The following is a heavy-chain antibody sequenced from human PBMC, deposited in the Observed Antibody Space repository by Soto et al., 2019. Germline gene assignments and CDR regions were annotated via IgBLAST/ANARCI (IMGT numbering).Heavy chain of an antibody. CDR2: ISAYNGNT. J-gene: IGHJ4*02. Sequence: RASVKVSCKASGYTFTSYGISWVRQAPGQGLEWMGWISAYNGNTNYAQKLQGRVTMTTDTSTSTAYMELRSLRSDDTAVYYCARAMITFGGVIPGCWGQGTLVTVSS. D-gene: IGHD3-16*01. CDR3: ARAMITFGGVIPGC. V-gene: IGHV1-18*01. CDR1: GYTFTSYG.